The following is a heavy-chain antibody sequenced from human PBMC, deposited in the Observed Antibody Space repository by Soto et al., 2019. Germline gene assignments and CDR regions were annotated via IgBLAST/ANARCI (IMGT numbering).Heavy chain of an antibody. V-gene: IGHV3-48*02. CDR1: GFTFRRYS. CDR3: AREVWRLPPTGTVV. Sequence: GGSLRLSCAASGFTFRRYSMKWVRQAPGKGLEWVSYISSSNRTINYADSVKGRFIISRDNAKNSLYLQMHSLRDEDTAVYYFAREVWRLPPTGTVVWGQGTSVTGS. CDR2: ISSSNRTI. J-gene: IGHJ6*02. D-gene: IGHD1-1*01.